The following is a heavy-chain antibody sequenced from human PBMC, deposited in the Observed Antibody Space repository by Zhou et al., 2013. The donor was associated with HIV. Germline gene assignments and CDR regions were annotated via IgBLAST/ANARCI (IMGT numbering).Heavy chain of an antibody. Sequence: QVQLVQSGAEVKKPGSSVKVSCKASGYSFTDFDINWVRQATGQGLEWMGWMNPNSGNTGYAQKFKGRLTITRNTSISTAYMELRSLRSDDTAVYFCGRHIPLLRGAVSGYFDHWGQGTLVTVSS. D-gene: IGHD1-26*01. CDR2: MNPNSGNT. CDR1: GYSFTDFD. CDR3: GRHIPLLRGAVSGYFDH. V-gene: IGHV1-8*03. J-gene: IGHJ4*02.